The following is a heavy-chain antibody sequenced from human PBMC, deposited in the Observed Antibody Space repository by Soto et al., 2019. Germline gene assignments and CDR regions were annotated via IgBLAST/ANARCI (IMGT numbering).Heavy chain of an antibody. CDR2: IYYSGST. V-gene: IGHV4-59*11. Sequence: PSETHSLTCTVSGGSISSHYWSWIRQPPGKGLEWIGYIYYSGSTNYNPSLKSRVTISVDTSKNQFSLKLSSVTAEDTAVYYCARSVDPWGQGTLVTVS. CDR1: GGSISSHY. CDR3: ARSVDP. J-gene: IGHJ5*02.